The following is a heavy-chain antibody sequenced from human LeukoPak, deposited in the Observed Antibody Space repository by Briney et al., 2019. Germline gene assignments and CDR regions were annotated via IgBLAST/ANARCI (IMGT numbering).Heavy chain of an antibody. J-gene: IGHJ4*02. CDR2: ISGSGGST. V-gene: IGHV3-23*01. CDR1: GFTFSDYY. D-gene: IGHD6-19*01. CDR3: AKDQTVAGFYFDY. Sequence: GGSLRLSCAASGFTFSDYYMSWVRQAPGKGLEWVSAISGSGGSTYYADSVKGRFTISRDNSKNTLYLQMNSLRAEDTAVYYCAKDQTVAGFYFDYWGQGTLVTVSS.